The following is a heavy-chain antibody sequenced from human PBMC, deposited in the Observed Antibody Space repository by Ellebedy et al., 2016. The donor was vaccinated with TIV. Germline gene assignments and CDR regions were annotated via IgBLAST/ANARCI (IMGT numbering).Heavy chain of an antibody. Sequence: GESPKISCAASGFTVSNNYMTWVRQAPGKGLEWVSLIYSDGSTYYADSVKGRFTISRDNSKNTLEFQMNSLTNEDTAVYYCAKERRFCGNECFLYYYYGMDVWGQGTTVTVSS. CDR2: IYSDGST. CDR3: AKERRFCGNECFLYYYYGMDV. J-gene: IGHJ6*02. V-gene: IGHV3-66*01. CDR1: GFTVSNNY. D-gene: IGHD2-21*01.